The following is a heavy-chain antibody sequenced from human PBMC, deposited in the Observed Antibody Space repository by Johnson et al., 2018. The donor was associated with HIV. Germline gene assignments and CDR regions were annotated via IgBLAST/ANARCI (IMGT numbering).Heavy chain of an antibody. J-gene: IGHJ3*02. V-gene: IGHV3-30*18. CDR1: GFTFSSYG. CDR3: EKDQYRKLTTVAGI. CDR2: ISYDGSSK. D-gene: IGHD4-17*01. Sequence: QVQLVESGGGVVQPGTSLRLSCAASGFTFSSYGMHWVRQAPGEGLEWVAVISYDGSSKFSADSVKGRFTISRDNSKTTLYLQMNSLRAEDTAVYYCEKDQYRKLTTVAGIWGQGTMVTVSS.